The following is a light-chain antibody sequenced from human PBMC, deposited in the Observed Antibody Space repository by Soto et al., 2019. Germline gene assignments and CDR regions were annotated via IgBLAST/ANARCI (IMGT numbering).Light chain of an antibody. CDR3: LSHTGSRTL. V-gene: IGLV2-14*01. J-gene: IGLJ3*02. Sequence: QSVLTQPASVSGSPVQSIPSSCTGASRDVGDYNYVSWYQEHPGQVPKLIIFEVTTRPSGVSDRFSGSRSGNTASLTISGLQAEDESDYYCLSHTGSRTLFGGGTKLTVL. CDR2: EVT. CDR1: SRDVGDYNY.